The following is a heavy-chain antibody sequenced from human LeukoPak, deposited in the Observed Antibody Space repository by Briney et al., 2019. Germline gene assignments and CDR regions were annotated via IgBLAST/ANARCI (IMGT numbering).Heavy chain of an antibody. V-gene: IGHV3-23*01. Sequence: PGGSLRLSCAASGFTFSSYAMSWVRQAPGKGLEWVSGFSSSGGNTYYADSVKGRFTISRDNTKNTLYLQMNSLRAEDTAVYHCAARMDLAYWGQGTLVTVSS. J-gene: IGHJ4*02. CDR1: GFTFSSYA. CDR3: AARMDLAY. CDR2: FSSSGGNT.